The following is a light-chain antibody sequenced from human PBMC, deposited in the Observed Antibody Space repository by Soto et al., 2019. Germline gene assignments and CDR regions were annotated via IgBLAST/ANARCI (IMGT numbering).Light chain of an antibody. CDR1: QSVSGF. CDR3: QQYDSSPRT. Sequence: EIVLTQSPATLSLSPGERATLSCRASQSVSGFLAWFQQKPGQAPRLLISGASSRAADIPDRFSGSGSGTDFTLTINRLEPEDFAVYHCQQYDSSPRTFGQGTKVDIK. CDR2: GAS. J-gene: IGKJ1*01. V-gene: IGKV3-20*01.